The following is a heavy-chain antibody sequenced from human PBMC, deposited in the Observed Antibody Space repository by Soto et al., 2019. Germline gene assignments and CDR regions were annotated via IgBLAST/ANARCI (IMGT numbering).Heavy chain of an antibody. CDR2: INAGNGNT. Sequence: VASVKVSFKACGYTFTSYAMHWLRQAPGQRLEWMGWINAGNGNTKYSQKFQGRVTITRDTSASTAYMELSSLRSEDTAVYYCAREKAYSYGYWRYFDYWGQGTLVTVSS. V-gene: IGHV1-3*01. J-gene: IGHJ4*02. CDR3: AREKAYSYGYWRYFDY. D-gene: IGHD5-18*01. CDR1: GYTFTSYA.